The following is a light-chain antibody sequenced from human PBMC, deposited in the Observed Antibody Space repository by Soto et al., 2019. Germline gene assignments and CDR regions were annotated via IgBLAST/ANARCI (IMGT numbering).Light chain of an antibody. CDR2: AAS. CDR3: LQDYDFPYT. J-gene: IGKJ2*01. V-gene: IGKV1-6*01. Sequence: AIQMTQSPPSLSASVGDXVIITCRASQDIXXXVGWLQQRPGHAPNLLIYAASTLHTGVPSTFTGSGSGTDFTLTINDLQPEDVATYFCLQDYDFPYTFGQGTKLEI. CDR1: QDIXXX.